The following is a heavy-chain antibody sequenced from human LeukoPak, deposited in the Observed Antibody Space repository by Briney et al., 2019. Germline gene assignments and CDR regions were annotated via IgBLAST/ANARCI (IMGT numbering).Heavy chain of an antibody. J-gene: IGHJ1*01. V-gene: IGHV1-46*01. D-gene: IGHD6-19*01. CDR2: INSSGGST. Sequence: ASVKVSCKASGYTFTGHYIHWVRQAPGQGLEWMGIINSSGGSTSYSQKFQGRVTMTRDTSTSTVYMELRSLRSEDTAVYYCARGSDTEYFHHWGQGTLVTVSS. CDR1: GYTFTGHY. CDR3: ARGSDTEYFHH.